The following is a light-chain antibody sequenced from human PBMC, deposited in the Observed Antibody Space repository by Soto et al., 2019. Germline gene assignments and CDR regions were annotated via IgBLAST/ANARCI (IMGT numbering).Light chain of an antibody. CDR3: AAWDDSLNGRV. CDR1: HSNIGRNS. Sequence: QSVLTQPPSASGTPGQRVTIPCSGTHSNIGRNSVNWYLRLPGTAPRLLIFSSNQRPLGVPDRFSGSRSGTSASLAITGLRSEDDAYYYCAAWDDSLNGRVFGGGTKLTVL. V-gene: IGLV1-44*01. J-gene: IGLJ3*02. CDR2: SSN.